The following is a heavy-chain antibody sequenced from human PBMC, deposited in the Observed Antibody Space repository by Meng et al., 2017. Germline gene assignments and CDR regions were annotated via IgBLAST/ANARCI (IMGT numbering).Heavy chain of an antibody. Sequence: VQLVQSGAEGKKPGASVKVSCKPSGYNFPDYYIHWVRRAPGQGLEWMGRINPKSGDTHYAQKFQARVTMTGDTSISTAYMELSGLRSDDTAMYYCAQTTVTTYSEYFQHWGQGTLVTVSS. CDR2: INPKSGDT. J-gene: IGHJ1*01. D-gene: IGHD4-11*01. CDR3: AQTTVTTYSEYFQH. CDR1: GYNFPDYY. V-gene: IGHV1-2*06.